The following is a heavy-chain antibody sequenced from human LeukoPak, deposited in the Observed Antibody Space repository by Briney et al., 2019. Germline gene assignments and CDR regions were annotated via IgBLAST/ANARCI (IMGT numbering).Heavy chain of an antibody. CDR1: GYTFTGYF. CDR3: ARDGVWGYGSSGCLLDY. J-gene: IGHJ4*02. V-gene: IGHV1-2*02. D-gene: IGHD3-22*01. Sequence: ASVKVSCKASGYTFTGYFMHWVRQAPGQGLEWMGWINPNSGGTNYAQKFQGRVTMTRDTSISTAYMELSRLRSDDTAVYYCARDGVWGYGSSGCLLDYWGQGTLVTVSS. CDR2: INPNSGGT.